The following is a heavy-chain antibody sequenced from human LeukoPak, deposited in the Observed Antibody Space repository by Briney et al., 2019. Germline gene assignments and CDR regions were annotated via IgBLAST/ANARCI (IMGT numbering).Heavy chain of an antibody. Sequence: GGSLRLSCAASGFTLSSYSMNWVRQAPGKGLEWVSSISSSSSYIYYADSVKGRFTISRDNSKNTLYLQMNSLRAEDTAVYYCAKENLQANWFDPWGQGTLVTVSS. CDR2: ISSSSSYI. CDR3: AKENLQANWFDP. J-gene: IGHJ5*02. D-gene: IGHD1-7*01. V-gene: IGHV3-21*01. CDR1: GFTLSSYS.